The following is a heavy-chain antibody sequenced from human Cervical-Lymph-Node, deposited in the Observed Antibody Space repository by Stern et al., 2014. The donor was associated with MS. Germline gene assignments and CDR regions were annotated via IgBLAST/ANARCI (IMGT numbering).Heavy chain of an antibody. D-gene: IGHD3-16*01. Sequence: VQLVESGAEVKKPGSSVRVSCRASGGTFNNYAIAWARQAPGQGLEWLGGIIPLLGTSTYAQIFQGRLTINADEFSKVSMEMHCLPSDDTSVYYCARDRSMGVTLFFDYWGRGPLVTVSS. CDR2: IIPLLGTS. J-gene: IGHJ4*02. CDR1: GGTFNNYA. V-gene: IGHV1-69*01. CDR3: ARDRSMGVTLFFDY.